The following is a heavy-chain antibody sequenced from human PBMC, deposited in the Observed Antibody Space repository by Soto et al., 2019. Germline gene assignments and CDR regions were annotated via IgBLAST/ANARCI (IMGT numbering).Heavy chain of an antibody. D-gene: IGHD2-15*01. V-gene: IGHV1-3*01. CDR3: ARILGYCSGLSCDY. CDR1: GYTFTSCA. J-gene: IGHJ4*02. CDR2: INPGNGNT. Sequence: ASVKVSCKASGYTFTSCAMHWVRQAPGQRLEWMGWINPGNGNTKYSQKFQGRVTITRDTSASTAYMELSSLRSEDTAVYYCARILGYCSGLSCDYWGQGTLVTVSS.